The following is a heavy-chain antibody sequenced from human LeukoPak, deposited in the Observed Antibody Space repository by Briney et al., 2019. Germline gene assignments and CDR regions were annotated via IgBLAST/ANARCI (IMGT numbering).Heavy chain of an antibody. CDR1: GFTFSSYA. J-gene: IGHJ4*02. D-gene: IGHD3-10*01. V-gene: IGHV3-23*01. Sequence: GGSLRLACSASGFTFSSYAMSWGPGAPGKGLEWVSAISGSGSSTYYADSVKGRFTISRDNSKNTVYLQMNSLRAEDTAVYYCAKGGYYFDYWGQGTLVTVSS. CDR2: ISGSGSST. CDR3: AKGGYYFDY.